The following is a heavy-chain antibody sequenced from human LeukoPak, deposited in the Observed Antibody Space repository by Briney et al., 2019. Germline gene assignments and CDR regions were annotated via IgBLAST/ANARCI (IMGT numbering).Heavy chain of an antibody. CDR1: GVSISSYY. Sequence: SETLSLTCTVSGVSISSYYWSWIRQPPGKGLEWIGYIYYSGSTNYNPSLKSRVTISVDTSKNQFSLKLSSVTAADTAVYYCARERRSGSYYYFDYWGQGTLVTVSS. J-gene: IGHJ4*02. CDR2: IYYSGST. V-gene: IGHV4-59*01. CDR3: ARERRSGSYYYFDY. D-gene: IGHD3-10*01.